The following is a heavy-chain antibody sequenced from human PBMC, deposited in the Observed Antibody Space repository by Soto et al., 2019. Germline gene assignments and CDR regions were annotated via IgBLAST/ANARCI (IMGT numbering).Heavy chain of an antibody. CDR2: MHDSGTT. J-gene: IGHJ4*02. CDR3: ARGGLYDLWSGLFD. D-gene: IGHD3-3*01. CDR1: GASVTSGDYY. Sequence: PSETLSLTCSVSGASVTSGDYYWNWIRQTPGTGLEWLGYMHDSGTTSYNPSLKSRVTISRDTSKNQFSLKLTSVGAADTAVYFCARGGLYDLWSGLFDWGQGIRVTVYS. V-gene: IGHV4-30-4*01.